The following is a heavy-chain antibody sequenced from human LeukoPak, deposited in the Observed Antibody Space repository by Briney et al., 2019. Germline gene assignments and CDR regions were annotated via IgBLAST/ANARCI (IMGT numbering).Heavy chain of an antibody. J-gene: IGHJ3*02. CDR2: IIPIFGTA. D-gene: IGHD2-2*02. V-gene: IGHV1-69*13. Sequence: SVKVSCKASGGTFSSYAISWVRQAPGQGLEWMGGIIPIFGTANYAQKFQGRVTITADESTSTAYMELSSLRSEDTAVYYCARAKDIVVVPAAISAFGIWGQGTMVTVSS. CDR3: ARAKDIVVVPAAISAFGI. CDR1: GGTFSSYA.